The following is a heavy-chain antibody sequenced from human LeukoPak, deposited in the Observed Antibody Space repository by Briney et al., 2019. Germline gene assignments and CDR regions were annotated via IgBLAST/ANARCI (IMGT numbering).Heavy chain of an antibody. CDR1: GFTFSSYS. CDR3: ASRGYSYGYGVPWHYYGMDV. D-gene: IGHD5-18*01. CDR2: ISSSSSYI. Sequence: GGSLRLSCAASGFTFSSYSMNWVRQAPGKGLEWVSSISSSSSYIYYADSVKGRFTISRDNAKNSLYLQMNSLRAEDTAVYYCASRGYSYGYGVPWHYYGMDVWGQGTTVTVSS. V-gene: IGHV3-21*01. J-gene: IGHJ6*02.